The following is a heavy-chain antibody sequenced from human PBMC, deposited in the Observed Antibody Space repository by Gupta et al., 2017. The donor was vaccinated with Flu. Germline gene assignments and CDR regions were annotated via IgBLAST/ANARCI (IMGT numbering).Heavy chain of an antibody. CDR3: ARGGIFGVVKEDNFDY. J-gene: IGHJ4*02. CDR2: ISSSGSTI. Sequence: EVQLVESGGGWVQPGGSLRLSCAPSGVTFSSYEMNWVRQAPGKGLEWVSYISSSGSTIYYADSVKGRFTISRDNAKNSLYLQMNSLRAEDTAVYYCARGGIFGVVKEDNFDYWGQGTLVTVSS. D-gene: IGHD3-3*01. V-gene: IGHV3-48*03. CDR1: GVTFSSYE.